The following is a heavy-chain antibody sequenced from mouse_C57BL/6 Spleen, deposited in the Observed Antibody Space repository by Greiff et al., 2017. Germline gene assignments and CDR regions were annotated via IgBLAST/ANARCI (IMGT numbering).Heavy chain of an antibody. Sequence: EVKVEESGGGLVQPGGSMKLSCVASGFTFSNYWMNWVRQSPEKGLEWVAQIRLKSDNYATHYAESVKGRFTISRDDSKSSVYLQMNNLRAEDTGIYYCTVLYDYEVGMDYWGQGTSVTVSS. CDR3: TVLYDYEVGMDY. V-gene: IGHV6-3*01. CDR2: IRLKSDNYAT. D-gene: IGHD2-4*01. CDR1: GFTFSNYW. J-gene: IGHJ4*01.